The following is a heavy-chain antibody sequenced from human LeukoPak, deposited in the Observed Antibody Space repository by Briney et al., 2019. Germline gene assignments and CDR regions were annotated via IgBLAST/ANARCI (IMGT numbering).Heavy chain of an antibody. CDR2: IWYDGSNK. J-gene: IGHJ5*02. V-gene: IGHV3-33*06. Sequence: QSGGSLRLSCAASGFTFSSYGMHWVRQAPGKGLEWVAVIWYDGSNKYYADSVKGRFTISRDNSKNTLYLQMNSLRAEDTAVYYCAKAAVESWNHFDPWGQGTLVTVSS. CDR1: GFTFSSYG. D-gene: IGHD1-14*01. CDR3: AKAAVESWNHFDP.